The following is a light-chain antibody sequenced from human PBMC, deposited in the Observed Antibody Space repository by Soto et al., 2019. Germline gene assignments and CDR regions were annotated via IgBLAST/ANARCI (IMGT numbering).Light chain of an antibody. J-gene: IGLJ2*01. Sequence: SSSNIGTNSVSWYQQLPGTAPKFLIYDNGNRPSRIPDRFSGPKSGTSATLGITGLQIGDEADDYGETWVSGLGAGVFGGGSKVTVL. CDR3: ETWVSGLGAGV. V-gene: IGLV1-51*01. CDR2: DNG. CDR1: SSNIGTNS.